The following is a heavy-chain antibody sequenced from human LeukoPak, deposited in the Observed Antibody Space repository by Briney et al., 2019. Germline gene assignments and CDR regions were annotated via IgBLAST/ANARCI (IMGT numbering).Heavy chain of an antibody. J-gene: IGHJ4*02. D-gene: IGHD5-18*01. CDR1: GGSTSSYY. CDR2: IFTSGIISGNT. Sequence: SETLSLTCTVSGGSTSSYYWSWIRQPPGKGLEWIGRIFTSGIISGNTNYNPSLKSRVTISVDTSKTQFSLKLSSVTAADTAVYYCARTSGYSYGPFDYWGQGTLVTVSS. CDR3: ARTSGYSYGPFDY. V-gene: IGHV4-4*07.